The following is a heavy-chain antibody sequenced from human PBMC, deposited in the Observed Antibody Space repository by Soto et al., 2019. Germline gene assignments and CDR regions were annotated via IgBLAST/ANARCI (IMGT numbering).Heavy chain of an antibody. CDR3: AKGPPRAGVMTRFDY. V-gene: IGHV3-23*01. J-gene: IGHJ4*02. CDR2: ISGSGGST. D-gene: IGHD3-16*01. Sequence: GGSLRLSCAASGVTFSSYAMSWVRQAPGKGLEWVSAISGSGGSTYYADSVKGRFTISRDNSKNTLYLQMNSLRAEDTAVYYCAKGPPRAGVMTRFDYWGQGTLVTVSS. CDR1: GVTFSSYA.